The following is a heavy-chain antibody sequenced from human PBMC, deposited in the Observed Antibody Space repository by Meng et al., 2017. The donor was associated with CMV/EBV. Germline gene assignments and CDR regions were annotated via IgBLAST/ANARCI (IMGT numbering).Heavy chain of an antibody. CDR3: ARVMGPNRTPYYFDY. J-gene: IGHJ4*02. V-gene: IGHV4-30-4*08. Sequence: QGHWQEPGLGCVLPSPTLFLTCTVSGVSISSGDYYWSWSRQRPGKGLEWIGYIYYSGSTYYNPSLKSRVTISVDTSKNQFSLKLSSVTAADTAVYYCARVMGPNRTPYYFDYWGQGTLVTVSS. CDR2: IYYSGST. CDR1: GVSISSGDYY. D-gene: IGHD1-14*01.